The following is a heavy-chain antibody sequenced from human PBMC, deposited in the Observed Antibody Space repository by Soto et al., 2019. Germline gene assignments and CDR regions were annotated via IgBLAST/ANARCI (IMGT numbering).Heavy chain of an antibody. Sequence: LRLSCAASGFTFSSYAMSWVRQAPGKGLEWVSAISGSGGSTYYADSVKGRFTISRDNSKNTLYLQMNSLRAEDTAVYYCAKVAGYYYDSSEVYWGQGTLVTVSS. V-gene: IGHV3-23*01. CDR1: GFTFSSYA. CDR3: AKVAGYYYDSSEVY. D-gene: IGHD3-22*01. CDR2: ISGSGGST. J-gene: IGHJ4*02.